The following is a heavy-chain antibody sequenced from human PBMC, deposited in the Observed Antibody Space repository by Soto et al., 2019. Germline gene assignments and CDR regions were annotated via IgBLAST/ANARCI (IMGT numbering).Heavy chain of an antibody. CDR1: GYTFTSYA. CDR3: ARKSTFCSGGSCYSHLDY. V-gene: IGHV1-3*01. D-gene: IGHD2-15*01. CDR2: INAGNGNT. J-gene: IGHJ4*02. Sequence: QVQLVQSGAEVKKPGASVKVSCKASGYTFTSYAMHWVRQAPGQRLEWMGWINAGNGNTKYSQKFQGRVTITRDTSASTAYMELSSLRSEDTAVYYCARKSTFCSGGSCYSHLDYWGQGTLVTVSS.